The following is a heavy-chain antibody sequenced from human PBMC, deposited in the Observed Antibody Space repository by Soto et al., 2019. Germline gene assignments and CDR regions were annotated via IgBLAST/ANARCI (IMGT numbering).Heavy chain of an antibody. CDR2: INHSGST. D-gene: IGHD2-21*02. V-gene: IGHV4-34*09. CDR1: GGSGGSFSGYY. CDR3: ARVCGGDCHYGMDV. J-gene: IGHJ6*02. Sequence: SETLSLTCAVYGGSGGSFSGYYWSWIRQPPGKGLEWIGEINHSGSTYYNPSLKSRVTISVDTSKNQFSLKLSSVTAADTAVYYCARVCGGDCHYGMDVWGQGTTVTVSS.